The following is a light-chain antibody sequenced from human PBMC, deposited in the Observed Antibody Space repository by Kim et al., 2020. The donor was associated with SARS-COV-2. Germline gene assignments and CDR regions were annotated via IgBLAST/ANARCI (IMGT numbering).Light chain of an antibody. Sequence: DIVLTQSPATLSLSPGERATLSCRASQSVSSHLAWYQQKPGQAPRLLIYDATNRATGIPARFSGSGSGTDFTLTISSLKPEDFEVYYCQQRSNWPWTFGQGTKVDIK. J-gene: IGKJ1*01. CDR2: DAT. CDR1: QSVSSH. V-gene: IGKV3-11*01. CDR3: QQRSNWPWT.